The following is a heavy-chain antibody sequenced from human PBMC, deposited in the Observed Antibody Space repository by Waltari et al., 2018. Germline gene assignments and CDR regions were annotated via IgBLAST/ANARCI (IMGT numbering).Heavy chain of an antibody. J-gene: IGHJ4*02. V-gene: IGHV3-21*01. D-gene: IGHD7-27*01. CDR3: AREVLGIPEDY. Sequence: EVQLVESGGGLVKPGGSLRLSCAASGFTFSSYSMNWVRQAPGKGLEWVSSISSSSSYIYYADSVKGRFAISRDNAKNSLYLQMNSLRAEDTAVYYCAREVLGIPEDYWGQGTLVTVSS. CDR1: GFTFSSYS. CDR2: ISSSSSYI.